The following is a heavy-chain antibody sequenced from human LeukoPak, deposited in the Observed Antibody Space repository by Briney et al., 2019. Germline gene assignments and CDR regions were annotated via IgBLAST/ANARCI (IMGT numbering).Heavy chain of an antibody. J-gene: IGHJ6*03. CDR3: ARERNYYYYMDV. CDR2: IYSGGRT. CDR1: GFTVSSNY. V-gene: IGHV3-66*01. Sequence: GGSLRLSCAASGFTVSSNYMSWVRPGPGKGLEWVAVIYSGGRTYYADSVRGRFTISRDNSKNMLYLQMNSLRGEDAAVYYCARERNYYYYMDVWGKGTTVTVSS.